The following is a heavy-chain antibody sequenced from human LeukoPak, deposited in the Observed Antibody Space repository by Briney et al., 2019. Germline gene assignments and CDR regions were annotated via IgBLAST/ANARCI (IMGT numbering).Heavy chain of an antibody. D-gene: IGHD1-14*01. J-gene: IGHJ3*02. CDR2: INHGGTT. CDR3: ARGEAHNPYAFDI. V-gene: IGHV4-34*01. Sequence: PSETLSLTCAVYGGSFSGYYWIWIRQPPGKGLEWIGEINHGGTTNYNPSLKSRVTISVDTSKNQFSLKLSSVTAADTAVYSCARGEAHNPYAFDIWGQGTMVTVSS. CDR1: GGSFSGYY.